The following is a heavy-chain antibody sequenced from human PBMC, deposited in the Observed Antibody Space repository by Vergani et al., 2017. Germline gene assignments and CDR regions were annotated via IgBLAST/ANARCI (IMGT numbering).Heavy chain of an antibody. Sequence: QLQLQESGPGLVKPSETLSLTCTVSGGSISSSSYYWGWIRQPPGKGLEWIGRIYYSGSTYYNPSLKRRVTISVDTSKNQFPLKLSSVTAADAAVYYCAGEGVGYEVYYWGQGTLVTVSS. CDR3: AGEGVGYEVYY. CDR1: GGSISSSSYY. CDR2: IYYSGST. J-gene: IGHJ4*02. V-gene: IGHV4-39*07. D-gene: IGHD5-12*01.